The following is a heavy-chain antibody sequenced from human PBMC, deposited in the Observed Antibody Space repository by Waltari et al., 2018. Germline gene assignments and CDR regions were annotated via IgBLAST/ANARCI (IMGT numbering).Heavy chain of an antibody. CDR3: ARLYDSSGYRIDY. D-gene: IGHD3-22*01. CDR2: IYYSGST. Sequence: QLQLQESGPGLVKPSETLSLTCTVSGGSISSSSYYWGWIRQPPGKGLEWMGSIYYSGSTYYNPSLKSRVTISVDPSKNQFSLKLSSVTAADTAVYYCARLYDSSGYRIDYWGQGTLVTVSS. J-gene: IGHJ4*02. CDR1: GGSISSSSYY. V-gene: IGHV4-39*01.